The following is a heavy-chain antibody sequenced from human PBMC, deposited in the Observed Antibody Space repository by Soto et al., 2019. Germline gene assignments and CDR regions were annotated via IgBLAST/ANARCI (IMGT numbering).Heavy chain of an antibody. CDR2: IYYSGST. V-gene: IGHV4-59*01. CDR3: ARPRGYSYGFDD. D-gene: IGHD5-18*01. J-gene: IGHJ4*02. Sequence: SETLSLTCTVSGGSISSYYWSWIRQPPGKGLEWIGYIYYSGSTNYNPSLKSRVTISVNTSKNQFSLKLTSVTAADTAVYYCARPRGYSYGFDDWGQGTV. CDR1: GGSISSYY.